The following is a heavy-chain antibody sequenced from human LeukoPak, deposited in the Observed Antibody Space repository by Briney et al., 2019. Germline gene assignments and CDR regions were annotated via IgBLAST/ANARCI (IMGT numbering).Heavy chain of an antibody. CDR2: MYYSGNT. V-gene: IGHV4-59*01. CDR1: VDSISGYY. D-gene: IGHD1-26*01. Sequence: SETLSLTCTVSVDSISGYYWSWIRQPPGKGLEWIGYMYYSGNTNYNPSLKSRVTILVDTSKNQFSLKVSSVTAADTAVYYCARGQYSGSCFDNWGQGSLVTVSS. CDR3: ARGQYSGSCFDN. J-gene: IGHJ4*02.